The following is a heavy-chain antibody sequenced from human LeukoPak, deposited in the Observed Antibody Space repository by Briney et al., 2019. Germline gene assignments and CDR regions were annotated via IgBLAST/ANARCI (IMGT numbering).Heavy chain of an antibody. CDR3: ARGVTYYDSSGYYFPFFDY. Sequence: SETLSLTCTVSGGSISSGGYYWSWIRQHPGKGLEWIGYIYYSGSNYYNPSLKSRVTISVDMSKTQFSLQLSSVTAADTAVYYCARGVTYYDSSGYYFPFFDYWGQGTLVTASP. CDR1: GGSISSGGYY. D-gene: IGHD3-22*01. CDR2: IYYSGSN. V-gene: IGHV4-31*03. J-gene: IGHJ4*02.